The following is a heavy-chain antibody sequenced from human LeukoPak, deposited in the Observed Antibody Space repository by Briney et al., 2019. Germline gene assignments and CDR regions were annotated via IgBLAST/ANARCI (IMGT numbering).Heavy chain of an antibody. CDR3: ARDLYYYDSSGYN. J-gene: IGHJ4*02. CDR1: GYTFTSYY. D-gene: IGHD3-22*01. CDR2: INPSGGST. V-gene: IGHV1-46*01. Sequence: ASVKVSCKASGYTFTSYYMHWVRQAPGQGLEWMGIINPSGGSTSYAQKFQGRVTMTRDTSTSTAYMELRSLRSDDTAVYYCARDLYYYDSSGYNWGQGTLVTVSS.